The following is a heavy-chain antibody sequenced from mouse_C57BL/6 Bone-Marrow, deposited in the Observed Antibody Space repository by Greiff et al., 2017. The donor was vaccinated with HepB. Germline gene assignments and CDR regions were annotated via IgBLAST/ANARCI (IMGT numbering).Heavy chain of an antibody. Sequence: VQLKESEGGLVQPGSSMKLSCTASGFTFSDYYMAWVRQVPEKGLEWVANINYDGSSTYYLDSLKSRFIISRDNAKNILYLQMSSLKSEDTATYYCARGGGTTVVGYYFDYWGQGTTLTVSS. CDR1: GFTFSDYY. CDR3: ARGGGTTVVGYYFDY. CDR2: INYDGSST. D-gene: IGHD1-1*01. J-gene: IGHJ2*01. V-gene: IGHV5-16*01.